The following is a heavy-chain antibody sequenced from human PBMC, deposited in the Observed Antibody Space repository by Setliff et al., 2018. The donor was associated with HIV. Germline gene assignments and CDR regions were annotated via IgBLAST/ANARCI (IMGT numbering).Heavy chain of an antibody. CDR2: ISSSSSTI. CDR1: GFTVSSNS. D-gene: IGHD6-13*01. J-gene: IGHJ4*02. CDR3: ARSRAAGFDY. Sequence: GGSLRLSCAASGFTVSSNSMNWVRQAPGKGLEWVSYISSSSSTIYYADSVKGRFTISRDNAKNSLYLQMNSLRAEDTAVYYCARSRAAGFDYWGQGTLVTVSS. V-gene: IGHV3-48*01.